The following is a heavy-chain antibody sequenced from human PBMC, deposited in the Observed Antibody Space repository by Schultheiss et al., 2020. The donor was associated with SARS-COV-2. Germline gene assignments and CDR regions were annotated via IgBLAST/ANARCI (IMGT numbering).Heavy chain of an antibody. CDR1: GGSISSYY. CDR2: IYYSGST. V-gene: IGHV4-59*12. D-gene: IGHD6-6*01. CDR3: ASFGHWDSSSNRGAIDY. J-gene: IGHJ4*02. Sequence: SETLSLTCTVSGGSISSYYWSWIRQPPGKGLEWIGYIYYSGSTSYNPSLKSRVTISVDTSKNQFSLKLSSVTAADTAVYYCASFGHWDSSSNRGAIDYWGQGTLVTVSS.